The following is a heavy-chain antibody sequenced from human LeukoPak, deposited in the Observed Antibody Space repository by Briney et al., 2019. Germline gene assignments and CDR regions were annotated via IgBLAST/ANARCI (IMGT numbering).Heavy chain of an antibody. CDR1: GFTFSSYA. CDR2: ISGSGGST. V-gene: IGHV3-23*01. D-gene: IGHD1-26*01. Sequence: GGSLRLSCAASGFTFSSYAMSWVRQAPGKGLEWVSDISGSGGSTYYADSVKGRFTISRDNSKNTLYLQMDSLRAEDTAVYYCAKDLLLAVGATSWFDPWGQGTLVTVSS. J-gene: IGHJ5*02. CDR3: AKDLLLAVGATSWFDP.